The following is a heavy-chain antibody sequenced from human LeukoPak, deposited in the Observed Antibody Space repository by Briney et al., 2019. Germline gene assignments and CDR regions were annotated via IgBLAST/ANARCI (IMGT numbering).Heavy chain of an antibody. J-gene: IGHJ4*02. CDR2: ISYDGSNT. CDR3: ARDRGFGELSFDY. Sequence: GRSLRLSCAASGFTFSSYGMHWVRQAPGKGLEWVAVISYDGSNTYYADSVKGRFTISRDNAKNSLYLQMNSLRAEDTAVYYCARDRGFGELSFDYWGQGTLVTVSS. D-gene: IGHD3-10*01. CDR1: GFTFSSYG. V-gene: IGHV3-30*03.